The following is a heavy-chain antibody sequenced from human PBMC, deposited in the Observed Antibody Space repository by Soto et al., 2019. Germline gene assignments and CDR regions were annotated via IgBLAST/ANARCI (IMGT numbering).Heavy chain of an antibody. CDR1: GGSFSGYY. CDR3: ARDISLYT. D-gene: IGHD3-16*02. Sequence: QVQLQQWGAGLLKPSETLSLTCAVYGGSFSGYYWSWIRQPPGKGLEWIGEINHSGSTNYNPSLKSRVTISVDTSKNQFSLKLSSVTAADTAVYYCARDISLYTWGQGTLVTVSS. J-gene: IGHJ5*02. CDR2: INHSGST. V-gene: IGHV4-34*01.